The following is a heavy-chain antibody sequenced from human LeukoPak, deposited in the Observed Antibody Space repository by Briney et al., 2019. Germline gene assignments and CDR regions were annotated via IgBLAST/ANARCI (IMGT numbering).Heavy chain of an antibody. CDR1: GGSINSYY. CDR3: ARETSLAGFASGLGFNY. CDR2: IYTSGYT. Sequence: PSETLSLTCTVSGGSINSYYWSWIRQPAGKGLEWIGRIYTSGYTNSNPSLKSRVTMSIDTSKNHFSLNLTSVTAADTATYYCARETSLAGFASGLGFNYWGQGILVTVSS. V-gene: IGHV4-4*07. D-gene: IGHD6-19*01. J-gene: IGHJ4*02.